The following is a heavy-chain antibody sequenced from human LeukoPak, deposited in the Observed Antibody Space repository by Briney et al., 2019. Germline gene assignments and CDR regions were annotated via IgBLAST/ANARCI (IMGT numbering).Heavy chain of an antibody. V-gene: IGHV3-64*01. J-gene: IGHJ4*02. Sequence: PGGSLRLSCAASGFTFSNYAMHWVRQAPGRVLEYVSAITDNAAITYYANSVKGRFPISRDNSQSTVSLQMGSLRVEDMAVYYCARDDPLTDWLLDYWGQGTLVTVSS. CDR2: ITDNAAIT. CDR1: GFTFSNYA. D-gene: IGHD3/OR15-3a*01. CDR3: ARDDPLTDWLLDY.